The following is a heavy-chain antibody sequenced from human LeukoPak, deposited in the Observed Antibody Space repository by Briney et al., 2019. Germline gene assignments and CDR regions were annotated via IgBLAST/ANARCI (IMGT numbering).Heavy chain of an antibody. V-gene: IGHV1-2*02. D-gene: IGHD3-16*02. CDR1: GYTFTGYY. CDR2: INPNSGGT. J-gene: IGHJ3*02. Sequence: GASVKVSCKASGYTFTGYYMHWVRQAPGQGLEWMGWINPNSGGTSYAQKFQGRVTMTRDTSISTAYMELSRLRSDDTAVYYCASYGYTDAFDIWGQGTMVTVSS. CDR3: ASYGYTDAFDI.